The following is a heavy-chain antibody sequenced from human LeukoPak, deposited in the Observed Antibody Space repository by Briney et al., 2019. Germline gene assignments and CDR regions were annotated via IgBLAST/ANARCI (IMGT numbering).Heavy chain of an antibody. V-gene: IGHV1-2*06. Sequence: GASVKVSCKASGYTFTGYYMHWVRQAPGQGLEWMGRINPNSGGTNYAQKFQGRVTMTRDTSISTACMELSRLRSDDTAVYYCASADYYDSSSIDYWGQGTLVTVSS. CDR2: INPNSGGT. J-gene: IGHJ4*02. D-gene: IGHD3-22*01. CDR1: GYTFTGYY. CDR3: ASADYYDSSSIDY.